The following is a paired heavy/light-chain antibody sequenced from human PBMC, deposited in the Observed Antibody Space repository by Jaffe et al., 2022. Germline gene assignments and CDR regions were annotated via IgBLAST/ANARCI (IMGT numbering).Heavy chain of an antibody. CDR2: INPSGGVT. V-gene: IGHV1-46*01. CDR3: ARLPYDYVWGSYRYGPSGAPADY. J-gene: IGHJ4*02. Sequence: QVHLVQSGAEVKKPGASVKVSCRASGYTFTNYYIHWVRQAPGQGLEWMGMINPSGGVTTYAQKFQGRVTMTRDTSTSTVYMELSSLRSEDTAVYYCARLPYDYVWGSYRYGPSGAPADYWGQGTLVTVSS. D-gene: IGHD3-16*02. CDR1: GYTFTNYY.
Light chain of an antibody. J-gene: IGKJ5*01. V-gene: IGKV2D-29*01. CDR3: MQSLQLPIT. CDR1: RSLLHSDGKTY. CDR2: EIS. Sequence: DIVMTQTPLSLSVTPGQPASISCKSSRSLLHSDGKTYLYWYLQRPGQPPQLLTYEISTRFSGVPDRFSGSGSGTDFTLKISRVEAEDVGVYYCMQSLQLPITFGQGTRLDIK.